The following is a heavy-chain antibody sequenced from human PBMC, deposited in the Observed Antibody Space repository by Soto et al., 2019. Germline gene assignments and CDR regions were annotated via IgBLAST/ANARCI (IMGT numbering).Heavy chain of an antibody. CDR3: AREGANAFDI. D-gene: IGHD1-26*01. V-gene: IGHV6-1*01. Sequence: SQTLSLTCAISGDSGSRNRAAWNWIRQSPSRGLEWLGRTYYRSKWYNVYAVSVKSRITVNPDTSKNQISLHLNSVTPEDTAVYYCAREGANAFDIWGQGTMVTVSS. J-gene: IGHJ3*02. CDR1: GDSGSRNRAA. CDR2: TYYRSKWYN.